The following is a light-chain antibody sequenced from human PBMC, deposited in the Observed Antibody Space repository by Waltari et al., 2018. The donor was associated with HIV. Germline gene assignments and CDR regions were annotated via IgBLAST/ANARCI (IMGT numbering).Light chain of an antibody. CDR2: KNN. V-gene: IGLV1-47*01. Sequence: QAVLTQPPSASASSGQQSTISCSGGDSNVGRHCVLWSHQFPGGAPQLLLYKNNQRSSGVPDRFSGSKSGTSASLTISGLRSEDEGIYFCGVWDDNLRGVFGGGTRLTV. J-gene: IGLJ2*01. CDR3: GVWDDNLRGV. CDR1: DSNVGRHC.